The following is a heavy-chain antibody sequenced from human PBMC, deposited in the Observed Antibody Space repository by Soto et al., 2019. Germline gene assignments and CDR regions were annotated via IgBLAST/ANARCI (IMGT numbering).Heavy chain of an antibody. Sequence: QVQLVQSGAEVKRPGPSVQVSCESSGDTFNSYVISWVRQPPGQGLEWMGGIIPNIGVTHYAQKFQGRVTMSALSSTGTAFMELTNMGFEDTALYYCAIGSLGAKGFHHWGQGTLVTVSS. J-gene: IGHJ4*02. CDR2: IIPNIGVT. CDR3: AIGSLGAKGFHH. V-gene: IGHV1-69*17. CDR1: GDTFNSYV.